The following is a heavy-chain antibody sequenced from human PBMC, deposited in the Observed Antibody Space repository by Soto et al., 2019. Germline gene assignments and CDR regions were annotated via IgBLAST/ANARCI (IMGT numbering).Heavy chain of an antibody. V-gene: IGHV3-13*01. J-gene: IGHJ4*02. CDR3: TRGADGFDY. Sequence: EVQLVESGGALVQPGGSLRLSCGASGFTFSSYDFHWVRQATGKGLEWVSGIGTAGDTYYAGSVKGRFITSRENAKNSLYLQMNSVRAGDTAVYYCTRGADGFDYWGQGTLVTVAS. CDR1: GFTFSSYD. CDR2: IGTAGDT. D-gene: IGHD3-16*01.